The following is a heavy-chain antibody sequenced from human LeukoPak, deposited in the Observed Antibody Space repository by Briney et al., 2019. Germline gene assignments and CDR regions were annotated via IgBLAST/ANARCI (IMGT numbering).Heavy chain of an antibody. V-gene: IGHV3-30*03. Sequence: GGSLRLSCAASGFTFSSYGMHWVRQAPGKGLEWVAVISYDGSNKYYADSVKGRFTISRDNSKNTLYLQMNSLRAEDTAVYYCAREKWLVRWDYYYGMDVWGQGTTVTVSS. CDR3: AREKWLVRWDYYYGMDV. J-gene: IGHJ6*02. CDR1: GFTFSSYG. CDR2: ISYDGSNK. D-gene: IGHD6-19*01.